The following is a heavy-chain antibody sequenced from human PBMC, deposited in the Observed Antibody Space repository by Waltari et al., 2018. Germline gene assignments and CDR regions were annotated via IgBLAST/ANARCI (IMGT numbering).Heavy chain of an antibody. CDR3: ARGPWGDWNAFDY. Sequence: EVQLVESGGGLVQPGGSLRLSCAASGFPFSVYAMSWVRQAPGKGLEWVSAISGTSGTTYYADSVKGRFTISRDNSKNTLYLQVNSLRADDTAIYYCARGPWGDWNAFDYWGQGTLVTVSS. V-gene: IGHV3-23*04. D-gene: IGHD1-1*01. CDR2: ISGTSGTT. CDR1: GFPFSVYA. J-gene: IGHJ4*02.